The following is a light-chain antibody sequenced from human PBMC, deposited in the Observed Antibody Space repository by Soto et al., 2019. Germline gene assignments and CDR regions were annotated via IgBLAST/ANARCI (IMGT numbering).Light chain of an antibody. CDR2: DAS. V-gene: IGKV3-20*01. CDR3: QQYGRSPRT. Sequence: EIVLTQSPGTLSLSPGERATLSCRASQSVSSSYLAWYQQKPGQPPSLLIYDASSRATGIPDRFSGSGSGSDFTLTISRLEPEDFAVYYCQQYGRSPRTFGQGTKVQIK. J-gene: IGKJ1*01. CDR1: QSVSSSY.